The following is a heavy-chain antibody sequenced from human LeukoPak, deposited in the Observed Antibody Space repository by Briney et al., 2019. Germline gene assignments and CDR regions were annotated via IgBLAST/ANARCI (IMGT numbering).Heavy chain of an antibody. CDR1: GGSISSSSYY. D-gene: IGHD2-2*01. CDR3: ARVALYCSSTSCYVAHYYYYMDV. V-gene: IGHV4-39*07. Sequence: PSETLSLTCTVSGGSISSSSYYWGWIRQPPGKGLEWIGSIYYSGSTYYNPSLKSRVTISVDTSKNQFSLKLSSVTAADTAVYYCARVALYCSSTSCYVAHYYYYMDVWGKGTTVTVSS. CDR2: IYYSGST. J-gene: IGHJ6*03.